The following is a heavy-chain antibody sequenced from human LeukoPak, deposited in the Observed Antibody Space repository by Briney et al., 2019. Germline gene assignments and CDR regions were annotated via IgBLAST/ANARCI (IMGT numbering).Heavy chain of an antibody. CDR3: AKDQPSRYTAMMRADDY. CDR1: GFTFSSYA. Sequence: PGGSLRLSCAASGFTFSSYAMSWVRQAPGKGLEWVSAISGSGGSTYYADSVKGRFTISRDNSKNTLYLQMNSLRAEDTAVYYCAKDQPSRYTAMMRADDYWGQGTLVTVSS. CDR2: ISGSGGST. D-gene: IGHD5-18*01. J-gene: IGHJ4*02. V-gene: IGHV3-23*01.